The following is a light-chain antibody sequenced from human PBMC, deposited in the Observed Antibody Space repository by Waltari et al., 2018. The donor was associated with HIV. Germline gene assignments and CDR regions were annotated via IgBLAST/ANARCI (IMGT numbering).Light chain of an antibody. CDR1: SSDVGGYNL. V-gene: IGLV2-23*02. Sequence: QSALTQPASVSGSPGQSITISCTGTSSDVGGYNLVSWYQQHPGKAPKLRIYEVSKRPSGVSKRFSGSKSGDTASRTISGLQAEDEADYYCCAYAGSTTYVIFGGGTKLTVL. J-gene: IGLJ2*01. CDR3: CAYAGSTTYVI. CDR2: EVS.